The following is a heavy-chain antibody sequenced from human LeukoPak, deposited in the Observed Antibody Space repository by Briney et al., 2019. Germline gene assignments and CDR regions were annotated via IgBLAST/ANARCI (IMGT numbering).Heavy chain of an antibody. CDR2: IYYSGST. V-gene: IGHV4-39*07. CDR3: ARKYYDYVWGSYRSDAFDI. J-gene: IGHJ3*02. CDR1: GGSISSSSYY. D-gene: IGHD3-16*02. Sequence: ASETLSLTCTVSGGSISSSSYYWGWIRQPPGKGLEWIGSIYYSGSTYYNPSLKSRVTISVDTSKNQFSLKLSSVTAADTAVYYCARKYYDYVWGSYRSDAFDIWGQGTMVTVSS.